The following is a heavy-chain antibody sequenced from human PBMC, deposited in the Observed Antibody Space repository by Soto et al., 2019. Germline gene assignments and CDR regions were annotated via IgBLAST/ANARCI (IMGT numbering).Heavy chain of an antibody. J-gene: IGHJ6*02. CDR3: ARERIAAAGKLYYYYGMDV. D-gene: IGHD6-13*01. V-gene: IGHV3-7*03. Sequence: GGSLRLSCAASGSTFSSYWMSWVRQAPGKGLEWVANIKQDGSEKYYVDSVKGRFTISRDNAKNSLYLQMNSLRAEDTAVYYCARERIAAAGKLYYYYGMDVWGQGTTVTVSS. CDR2: IKQDGSEK. CDR1: GSTFSSYW.